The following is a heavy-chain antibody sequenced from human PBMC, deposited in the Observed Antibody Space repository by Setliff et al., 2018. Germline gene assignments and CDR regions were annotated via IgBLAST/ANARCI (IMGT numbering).Heavy chain of an antibody. D-gene: IGHD2-21*01. CDR3: VIPFCAGATCPPS. V-gene: IGHV1-46*01. J-gene: IGHJ4*02. Sequence: GASVKVSCKATGYTLSRHYMHWVRQAPGQGLEWMGIINPGGGSASIVQKFQGRVTMTSDTSTSTVYLDLSGLTSEDTAVYYCVIPFCAGATCPPSWGQGTQVTVSS. CDR2: INPGGGSA. CDR1: GYTLSRHY.